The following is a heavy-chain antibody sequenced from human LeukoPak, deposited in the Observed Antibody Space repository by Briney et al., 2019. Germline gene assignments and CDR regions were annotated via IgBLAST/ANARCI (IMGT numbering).Heavy chain of an antibody. J-gene: IGHJ3*02. CDR3: AREGWEPRVAFDI. CDR2: ISSSSTI. D-gene: IGHD1-26*01. V-gene: IGHV3-48*01. CDR1: GFTFSSYS. Sequence: TGGSLRLSCAASGFTFSSYSMNWVRQAPGKGLEWVSYISSSSTIYYADSVKGRFTISRDNAKNSLYLQMNSLRAEDTAVYYCAREGWEPRVAFDIWGQGTMVTVSS.